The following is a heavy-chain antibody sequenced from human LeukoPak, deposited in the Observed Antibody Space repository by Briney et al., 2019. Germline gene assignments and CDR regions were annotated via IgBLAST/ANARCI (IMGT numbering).Heavy chain of an antibody. CDR2: ISSSSSTI. J-gene: IGHJ4*02. D-gene: IGHD2-2*01. V-gene: IGHV3-48*02. Sequence: PGGSLRLSCAASGFTFSSYSMNWVRQAPGKGLEWVSYISSSSSTIYYADSVKGRFTISRDNAKNSLYLQMNSLRDEDTAVYYCARDRDRYCSSTSCYYFDYWGQGTLVTVSS. CDR3: ARDRDRYCSSTSCYYFDY. CDR1: GFTFSSYS.